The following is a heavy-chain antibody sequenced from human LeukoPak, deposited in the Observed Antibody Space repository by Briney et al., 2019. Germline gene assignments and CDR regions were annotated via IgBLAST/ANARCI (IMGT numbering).Heavy chain of an antibody. CDR1: GFTFSSYS. CDR2: ISSSSSYI. CDR3: ARVNIDITMVRGVIITNPYYFDY. D-gene: IGHD3-10*01. Sequence: GGSLRLSCAASGFTFSSYSMNWVRQAPGKGLEWVSSISSSSSYIYYADSVKGRFTISRDNAKNSLYLQMNSLRSEDTAVYYCARVNIDITMVRGVIITNPYYFDYWGQGTLVTVSS. V-gene: IGHV3-21*04. J-gene: IGHJ4*02.